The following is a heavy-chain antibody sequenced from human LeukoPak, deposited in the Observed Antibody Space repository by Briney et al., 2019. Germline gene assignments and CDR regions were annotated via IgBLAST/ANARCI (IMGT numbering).Heavy chain of an antibody. Sequence: GGSLRLSCAASGFTFSSYAMHWVRQAPGKGLEWVAVISYDGSNKYYADSVKGRFTISRDNSKNTLYLQMNSLRAEDTAVYYCARVYSGSYYDHYYYGMDVWGQGTTVTVSS. CDR2: ISYDGSNK. J-gene: IGHJ6*02. CDR3: ARVYSGSYYDHYYYGMDV. D-gene: IGHD1-26*01. CDR1: GFTFSSYA. V-gene: IGHV3-30*04.